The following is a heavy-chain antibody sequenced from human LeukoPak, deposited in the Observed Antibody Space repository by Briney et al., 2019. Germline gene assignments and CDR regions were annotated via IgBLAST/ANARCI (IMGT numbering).Heavy chain of an antibody. Sequence: GGSLRLSCAAAGFTFSDYYMSWIRQAPGKGREWVSYISSSGSTIYYADSVKGRFTISRDNAKNSLYLQMNSLRAEDTAVYYCARALKGTYYDFWSGYWNYYYYMDVWGKGTTVTVSS. CDR3: ARALKGTYYDFWSGYWNYYYYMDV. CDR1: GFTFSDYY. J-gene: IGHJ6*03. CDR2: ISSSGSTI. V-gene: IGHV3-11*01. D-gene: IGHD3-3*01.